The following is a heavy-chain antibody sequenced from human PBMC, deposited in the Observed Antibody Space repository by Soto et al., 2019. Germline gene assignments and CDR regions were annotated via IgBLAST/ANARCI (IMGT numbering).Heavy chain of an antibody. Sequence: SETLSLTCTVSGGSIISYYWSWIRQPPGKGLEWIGYIYYSGSTNYNPSLKSRVTISVDTSKNQFSLRLSSVSAADTAMYYCARVAGVRRHFDPCRQGTLLTVSS. CDR1: GGSIISYY. CDR2: IYYSGST. V-gene: IGHV4-59*01. J-gene: IGHJ5*02. D-gene: IGHD2-15*01. CDR3: ARVAGVRRHFDP.